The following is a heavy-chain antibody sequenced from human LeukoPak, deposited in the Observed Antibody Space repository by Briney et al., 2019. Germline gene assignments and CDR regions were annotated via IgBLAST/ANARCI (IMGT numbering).Heavy chain of an antibody. J-gene: IGHJ3*02. CDR2: IYSGGST. CDR1: GFTVSSNY. CDR3: ASTSGRWLQSSAFDI. Sequence: GGSLRLSCAASGFTVSSNYMSWVRQAPGKGLEWVSVIYSGGSTYYADSVKGRFTISRDNSKNTLYLQMNSLRAEDTAVYYCASTSGRWLQSSAFDIWGQGTMVTVSS. D-gene: IGHD5-24*01. V-gene: IGHV3-53*01.